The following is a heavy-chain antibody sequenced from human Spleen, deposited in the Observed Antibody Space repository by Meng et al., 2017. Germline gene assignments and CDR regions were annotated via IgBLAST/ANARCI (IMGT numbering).Heavy chain of an antibody. CDR1: GYSISSGYY. J-gene: IGHJ4*02. D-gene: IGHD3-16*01. CDR2: IYHSGST. V-gene: IGHV4-38-2*02. Sequence: ESLMISCTVSGYSISSGYYWVWIRQPPGKGLEWIGSIYHSGSTYYDPSLKSRVTISVDTCKNQFSLKLSSVTAADTAVYYCARDLFLPRPYDFDYWGQGTLVTVSS. CDR3: ARDLFLPRPYDFDY.